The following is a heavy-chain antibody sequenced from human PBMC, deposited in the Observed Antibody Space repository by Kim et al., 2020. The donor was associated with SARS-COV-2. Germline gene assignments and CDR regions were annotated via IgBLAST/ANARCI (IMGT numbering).Heavy chain of an antibody. CDR1: GYIFKNYA. CDR3: ARDSAILGALDI. D-gene: IGHD3-3*01. J-gene: IGHJ3*02. Sequence: ASVKVSCKASGYIFKNYAMNWLRQAPGQGPEWMGWISAYTGDTSYAETFQGRLTLTRDASTSTFHMELRSLRSDDTAVYFCARDSAILGALDIWGQGTMV. CDR2: ISAYTGDT. V-gene: IGHV1-18*01.